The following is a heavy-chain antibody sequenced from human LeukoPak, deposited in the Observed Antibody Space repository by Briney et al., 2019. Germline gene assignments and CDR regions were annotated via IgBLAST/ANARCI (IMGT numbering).Heavy chain of an antibody. V-gene: IGHV4-4*02. J-gene: IGHJ4*02. CDR3: ARGYSSGWLEDY. Sequence: SETLPLTCTVSGGSISSSNWWSWVRQPPGKGLEWIGEIYHSGSTNYNPSLKSRVTISVDKSKNQFSLKLSSVTAADTAVYYCARGYSSGWLEDYWDQGTLVTVSS. D-gene: IGHD6-19*01. CDR2: IYHSGST. CDR1: GGSISSSNW.